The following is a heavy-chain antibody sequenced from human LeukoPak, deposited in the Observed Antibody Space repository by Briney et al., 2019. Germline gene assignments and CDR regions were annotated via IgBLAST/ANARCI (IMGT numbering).Heavy chain of an antibody. Sequence: PGWSLRLSCAASGFTFSSYSMNWVRQAPAKGLEGVSSISISSRYLSYADSWKGRFTISRDKAKNSLYLQMNSLRAEDTAVYYCARDDPGDYYDSSGSFDYWGQGTLVTVSS. CDR3: ARDDPGDYYDSSGSFDY. V-gene: IGHV3-21*01. CDR1: GFTFSSYS. D-gene: IGHD3-22*01. J-gene: IGHJ4*02. CDR2: ISISSRYL.